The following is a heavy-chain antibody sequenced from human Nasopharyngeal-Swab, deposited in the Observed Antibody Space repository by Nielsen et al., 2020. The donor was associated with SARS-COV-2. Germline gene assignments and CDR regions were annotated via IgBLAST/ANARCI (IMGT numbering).Heavy chain of an antibody. D-gene: IGHD5-18*01. V-gene: IGHV4-61*02. CDR2: IYTSGST. J-gene: IGHJ4*02. Sequence: LRLSCTVSGGSISSGSYYWIRIRQPAGKGLEWIGRIYTSGSTNYNPSLKSRVTISVDTSKNQFSLKLSSVTAADTAVYYCARAGRYSYGDYFDYWGQGTLVTVSS. CDR3: ARAGRYSYGDYFDY. CDR1: GGSISSGSYY.